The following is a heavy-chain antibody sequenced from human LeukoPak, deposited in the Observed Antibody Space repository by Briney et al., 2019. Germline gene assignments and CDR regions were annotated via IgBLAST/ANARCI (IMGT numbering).Heavy chain of an antibody. J-gene: IGHJ4*02. CDR3: ARGTYMSSSSLDYDY. CDR2: ISSSSSYI. CDR1: GFTFSSYS. V-gene: IGHV3-21*01. D-gene: IGHD6-6*01. Sequence: GGSLRLSCAASGFTFSSYSMNWVRQAPGKGRECVSSISSSSSYIYYADSVKGRFTISRDNAKNSLYLQMHSLRAEDTAVYYCARGTYMSSSSLDYDYWGQGTLVTVSS.